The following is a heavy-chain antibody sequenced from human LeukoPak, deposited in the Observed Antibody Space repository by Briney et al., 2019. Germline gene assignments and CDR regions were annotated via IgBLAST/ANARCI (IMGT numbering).Heavy chain of an antibody. D-gene: IGHD2-2*01. CDR2: ISANNGET. CDR3: ARVPPSAHQMLSSDY. CDR1: GYTFTNYS. J-gene: IGHJ4*02. Sequence: ASVMVSCKASGYTFTNYSISWVRQAPGQGLEWMAWISANNGETRYAQNLQGRVTMTTDTSTSTAYMELRSLRSDDTAVYYCARVPPSAHQMLSSDYWGQGTQVTVSS. V-gene: IGHV1-18*04.